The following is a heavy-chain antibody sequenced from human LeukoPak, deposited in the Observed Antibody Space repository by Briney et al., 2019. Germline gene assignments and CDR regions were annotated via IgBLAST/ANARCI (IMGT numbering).Heavy chain of an antibody. CDR1: GGFLSSGSYY. Sequence: SETLSLTCTVCGGFLSSGSYYWRWPRQSAGKGLEWIGHIYTSWCTNYSRSLKGRVTISVDTSKNQFSLKLSSVTAADTAVYYCARGGGRDFWSGYYRPYYYGMDVWGQGTTVTVSS. CDR3: ARGGGRDFWSGYYRPYYYGMDV. J-gene: IGHJ6*02. V-gene: IGHV4-61*09. D-gene: IGHD3-3*01. CDR2: IYTSWCT.